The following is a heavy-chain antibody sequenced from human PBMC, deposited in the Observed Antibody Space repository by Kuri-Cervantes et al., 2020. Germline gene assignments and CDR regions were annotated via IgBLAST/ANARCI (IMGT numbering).Heavy chain of an antibody. D-gene: IGHD2-2*01. V-gene: IGHV3-7*01. CDR2: IKQDGSEK. J-gene: IGHJ6*02. CDR3: ARDQVVVVPAARGTQPYYYYGMDV. Sequence: SWVRQAPGKGLEWVANIKQDGSEKYYVDSVKGRFTISRDNAKNSLYLQMNSLRAEDTAVYYCARDQVVVVPAARGTQPYYYYGMDVWGQGTTVTVSS.